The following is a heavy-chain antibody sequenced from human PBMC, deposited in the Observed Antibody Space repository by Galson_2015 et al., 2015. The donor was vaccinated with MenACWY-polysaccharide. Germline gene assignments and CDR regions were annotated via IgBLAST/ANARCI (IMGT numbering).Heavy chain of an antibody. CDR3: ARQRDNLGYYIDY. Sequence: SPPLPCAASGLTFSSPGLPWLRHAPATGLERAAVISYAGSHHYSADSVQDRSTLSRDNSKNRLHLQMNSLRAEDTAVYYCARQRDNLGYYIDYWGKGTLVTVSS. V-gene: IGHV3-30*03. CDR1: GLTFSSPG. D-gene: IGHD3-22*01. J-gene: IGHJ4*02. CDR2: ISYAGSHH.